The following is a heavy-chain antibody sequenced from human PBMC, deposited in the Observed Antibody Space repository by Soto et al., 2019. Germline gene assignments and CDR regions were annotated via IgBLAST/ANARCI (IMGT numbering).Heavy chain of an antibody. CDR1: GYTFTGYY. Sequence: ASVKVSCKASGYTFTGYYMHWVRQAPGQGLEWMGWINPNSGGTNYAQKFQGRVTMTRDTSVSTAYMELSRLRSDDTAVYYCAREGGYCSSTSCYGDGGNWFDPWGQGTLVTVSS. CDR2: INPNSGGT. V-gene: IGHV1-2*02. D-gene: IGHD2-2*01. J-gene: IGHJ5*02. CDR3: AREGGYCSSTSCYGDGGNWFDP.